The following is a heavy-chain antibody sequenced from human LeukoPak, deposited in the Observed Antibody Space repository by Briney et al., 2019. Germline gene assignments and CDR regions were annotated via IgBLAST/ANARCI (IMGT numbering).Heavy chain of an antibody. CDR2: TYYRSKWYN. Sequence: SQTLSLTCAVSGDSVSSNSAASNWIRQSPSSGLEWLGRTYYRSKWYNDYAVSVKSRITINPDTSKNQFSLHLNSVTPEDTAVYYCARTMSITGANWFDPWGQGTLVTVSS. CDR1: GDSVSSNSAA. CDR3: ARTMSITGANWFDP. D-gene: IGHD7-27*01. J-gene: IGHJ5*02. V-gene: IGHV6-1*01.